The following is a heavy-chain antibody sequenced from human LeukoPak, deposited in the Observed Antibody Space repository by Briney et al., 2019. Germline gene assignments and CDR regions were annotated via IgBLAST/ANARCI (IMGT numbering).Heavy chain of an antibody. Sequence: SETLSLTCNVSRGSLSSYYWTWIRQPAGKGLEWVGRITVSGSTNYNPSLKSRATMSVDASKNQFSLKLSSVTAADTAVYYCARELSQTKSPSLDYWGQGTLVTVSS. V-gene: IGHV4-4*07. J-gene: IGHJ4*02. D-gene: IGHD1-14*01. CDR2: ITVSGST. CDR1: RGSLSSYY. CDR3: ARELSQTKSPSLDY.